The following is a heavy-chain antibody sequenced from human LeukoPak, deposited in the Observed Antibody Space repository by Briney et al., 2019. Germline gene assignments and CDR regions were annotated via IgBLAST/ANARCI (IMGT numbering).Heavy chain of an antibody. CDR1: GFTFDDYA. CDR3: AKAHSSSGWYYFDY. J-gene: IGHJ4*02. CDR2: ISWNSGSI. V-gene: IGHV3-9*03. Sequence: GRSLRLSCAASGFTFDDYAMHWVRQAPGKGLEWLSGISWNSGSIGYADSVKGRFTISRDNAKNSLYLQMNSLRAEDMALYYCAKAHSSSGWYYFDYWGQGTLVTVSS. D-gene: IGHD6-19*01.